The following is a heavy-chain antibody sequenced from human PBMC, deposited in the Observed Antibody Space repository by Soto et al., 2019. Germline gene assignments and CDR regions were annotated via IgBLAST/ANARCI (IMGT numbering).Heavy chain of an antibody. CDR3: ARDEPSGSYFAGYFQN. D-gene: IGHD1-26*01. CDR1: GGTFSSYA. J-gene: IGHJ1*01. Sequence: QVQLVQSGAEVKKPGSSVKVSCKASGGTFSSYAISWVRQAPGQGLEWMGGIIPIFGTANYAQKFQGRVTITADESTSTAYMELSSLRSEDTAVYYCARDEPSGSYFAGYFQNWGQGPLVTVSS. V-gene: IGHV1-69*12. CDR2: IIPIFGTA.